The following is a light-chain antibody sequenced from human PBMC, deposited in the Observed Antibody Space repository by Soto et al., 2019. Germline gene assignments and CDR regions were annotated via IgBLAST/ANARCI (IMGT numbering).Light chain of an antibody. CDR2: GAS. Sequence: EIVMTQSPATLSVSPGERATLSCRASQSVSSNLAWYQQKSGQTPRLLIYGASTRATEIPARFSGSGSGTEFTLTISSLQSEDFAVYYCQQYDNWPLTFGGGTKVEI. CDR3: QQYDNWPLT. CDR1: QSVSSN. V-gene: IGKV3-15*01. J-gene: IGKJ4*01.